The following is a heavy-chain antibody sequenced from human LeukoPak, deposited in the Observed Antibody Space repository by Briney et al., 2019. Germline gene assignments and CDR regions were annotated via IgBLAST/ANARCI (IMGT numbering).Heavy chain of an antibody. J-gene: IGHJ4*02. CDR1: GFTFSSYA. CDR3: AKIPIMRALYDSSGYLGEDY. CDR2: ISGSGGST. Sequence: GGSLRLSCAASGFTFSSYAMSWVRQAPGKGLGWVSAISGSGGSTYYADSVKGRFTISRDNSKNTLYLQMNSLRAEDTAVYYCAKIPIMRALYDSSGYLGEDYWGQGTLVTVSS. D-gene: IGHD3-22*01. V-gene: IGHV3-23*01.